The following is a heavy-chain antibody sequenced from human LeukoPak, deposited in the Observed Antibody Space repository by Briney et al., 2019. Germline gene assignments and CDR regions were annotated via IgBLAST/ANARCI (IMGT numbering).Heavy chain of an antibody. D-gene: IGHD1/OR15-1a*01. CDR2: IKEDGSVK. Sequence: PGGSLRLSCAASGFTFGVSWMSWVRQAPWKGLEWVGIIKEDGSVKNYVDSVKGRLTISRDNAKSSLFLQMNNLRVEDTAVYYCVKDRGWNTFDYWGQGILVTVSS. J-gene: IGHJ4*02. CDR3: VKDRGWNTFDY. CDR1: GFTFGVSW. V-gene: IGHV3-7*01.